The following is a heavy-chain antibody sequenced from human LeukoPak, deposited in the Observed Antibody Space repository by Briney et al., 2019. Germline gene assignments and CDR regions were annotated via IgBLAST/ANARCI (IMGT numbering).Heavy chain of an antibody. D-gene: IGHD3-22*01. CDR1: GGSISSYY. Sequence: SETLSLTCTFSGGSISSYYWSWIRQPPGKGLEWIGYIYYSGSTNYNPSLKSRVTISVDTSKNQFSLKLSSVTAADTAVYYCARGGSSGYYNLYYFDYWGQGTLVTVSS. V-gene: IGHV4-59*01. J-gene: IGHJ4*02. CDR2: IYYSGST. CDR3: ARGGSSGYYNLYYFDY.